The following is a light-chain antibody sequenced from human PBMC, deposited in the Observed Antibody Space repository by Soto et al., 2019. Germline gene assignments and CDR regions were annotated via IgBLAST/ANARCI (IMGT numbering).Light chain of an antibody. J-gene: IGKJ1*01. V-gene: IGKV1-5*03. CDR1: QSISGW. CDR2: KAS. Sequence: DIQMTQSPSTLSASVGDRVTITCRASQSISGWLAWYQQKPGKAPNLLIYKASTLESGLPSRFSGSGSGTEFTLTISSLQPDDFATYYCQQYNSYSKMFGQGTKVDIK. CDR3: QQYNSYSKM.